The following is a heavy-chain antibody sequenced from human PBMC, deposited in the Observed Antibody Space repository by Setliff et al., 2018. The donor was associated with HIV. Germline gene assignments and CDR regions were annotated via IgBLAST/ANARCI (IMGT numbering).Heavy chain of an antibody. CDR3: AADNYNCNSFDS. CDR1: GYMFSIYY. Sequence: ASVKVSCKASGYMFSIYYMHWVRQVPGQGLEWMGWINPNGGYTNYAQKFLGRVTMTQDTSFTTAYLELSRLGSDDTAVYYCAADNYNCNSFDSWGQGSLVTVSS. CDR2: INPNGGYT. J-gene: IGHJ4*02. D-gene: IGHD3-3*01. V-gene: IGHV1-2*02.